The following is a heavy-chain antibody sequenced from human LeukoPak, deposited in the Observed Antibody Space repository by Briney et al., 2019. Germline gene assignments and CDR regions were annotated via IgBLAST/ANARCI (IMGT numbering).Heavy chain of an antibody. J-gene: IGHJ6*03. CDR3: ARGPLRNYYYYYMDV. V-gene: IGHV3-21*01. CDR1: GFTFSSYG. Sequence: GGSLRLSCAASGFTFSSYGMIWVRQAPGKGLEWVSSISSTSSYIYYADSLKGRFTISRDNAKNSLYLQMNSLRAEDTAVYYCARGPLRNYYYYYMDVWGKGTTVTVSS. CDR2: ISSTSSYI. D-gene: IGHD4-17*01.